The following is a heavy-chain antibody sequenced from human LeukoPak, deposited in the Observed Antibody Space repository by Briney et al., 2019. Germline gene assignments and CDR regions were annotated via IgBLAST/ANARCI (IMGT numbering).Heavy chain of an antibody. J-gene: IGHJ4*02. D-gene: IGHD3-22*01. V-gene: IGHV1-69*02. CDR1: GGTFSSYT. CDR2: IIPILGIA. Sequence: SVKVSCKASGGTFSSYTISWVRQAPGQGLEWMGRIIPILGIANYAQKFQGRVTITADKSTSTAYMELSSLRSEDTAVYYCARGSSGYYQGYWGQGTLVTVSS. CDR3: ARGSSGYYQGY.